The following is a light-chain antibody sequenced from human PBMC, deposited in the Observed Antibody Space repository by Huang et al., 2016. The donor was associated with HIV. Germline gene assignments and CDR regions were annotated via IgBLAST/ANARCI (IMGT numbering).Light chain of an antibody. V-gene: IGKV3-20*01. Sequence: EIVLTQSPGTLSLSPEERATISCRASQSINSNYLAWYQQKPGQAPRLLIYGTSTRATGIPDRFSGSGSGTDFTLTITGLEPDDFAVYYCQQFGSSPWTFGQGTKVDIK. CDR3: QQFGSSPWT. CDR1: QSINSNY. J-gene: IGKJ1*01. CDR2: GTS.